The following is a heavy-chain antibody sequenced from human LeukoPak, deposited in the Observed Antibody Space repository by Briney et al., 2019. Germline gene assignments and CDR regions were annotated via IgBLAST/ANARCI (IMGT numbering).Heavy chain of an antibody. D-gene: IGHD4-17*01. CDR3: TSPHDYGDYEEGIDY. CDR2: IRSKANSYAT. CDR1: GFTFSGSA. V-gene: IGHV3-73*01. Sequence: PGGSLRLSCAASGFTFSGSAMHWVRQAPGKGLEWVGRIRSKANSYATAYAASVKGRFTISRDDSKNTAYLQMNSLKTEDTAVYYCTSPHDYGDYEEGIDYWGQGTLVTVSS. J-gene: IGHJ4*02.